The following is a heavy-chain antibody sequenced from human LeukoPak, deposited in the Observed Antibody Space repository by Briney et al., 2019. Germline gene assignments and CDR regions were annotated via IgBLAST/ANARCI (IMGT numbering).Heavy chain of an antibody. CDR3: ARDVWGMDKRVVVPAAIYWFDP. D-gene: IGHD2-2*02. CDR1: GFTFSSYS. CDR2: ISSSSSYI. Sequence: GGSLRLSCAASGFTFSSYSMNWVRQAPGKGLEWVSSISSSSSYIYYADSVKGRFTISRDNAKNSLYLQKNSLRAEDTAVYYCARDVWGMDKRVVVPAAIYWFDPWGQGTLVTVSS. V-gene: IGHV3-21*01. J-gene: IGHJ5*02.